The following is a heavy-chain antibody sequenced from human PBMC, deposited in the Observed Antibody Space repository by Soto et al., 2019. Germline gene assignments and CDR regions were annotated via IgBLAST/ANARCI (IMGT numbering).Heavy chain of an antibody. CDR1: GFTFSSYW. J-gene: IGHJ4*02. CDR2: INTDGSIT. D-gene: IGHD2-15*01. CDR3: TRDSGGRDDY. V-gene: IGHV3-74*01. Sequence: GSMRLSCAASGFTFSSYWMHWVRQVRGKGLVWVSRINTDGSITSHADSVKGRFTISRDNAKNTLYLQMNSLRADDTAVYYCTRDSGGRDDYSGQGALVTVSS.